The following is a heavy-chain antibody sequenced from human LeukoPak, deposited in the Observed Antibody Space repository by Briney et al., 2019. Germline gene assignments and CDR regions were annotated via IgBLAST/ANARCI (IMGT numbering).Heavy chain of an antibody. J-gene: IGHJ5*02. CDR3: ARDIGYSSSSRNWFDP. CDR1: GFTFSSYA. D-gene: IGHD6-6*01. Sequence: GGSLRLSCAASGFTFSSYAMHWVRQAPGKGLEWVAVISYDGSNKYYADSVKGRFTISRDNSKNTLYLQMNSLRAEDTAVYYCARDIGYSSSSRNWFDPWGQGTLVTVSS. V-gene: IGHV3-30-3*01. CDR2: ISYDGSNK.